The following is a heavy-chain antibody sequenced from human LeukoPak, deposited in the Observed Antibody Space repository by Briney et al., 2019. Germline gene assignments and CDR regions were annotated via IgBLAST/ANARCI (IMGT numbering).Heavy chain of an antibody. J-gene: IGHJ4*02. CDR2: IFHSGRT. CDR3: ARVNLLGYCTNDVCPGGGLPFDY. V-gene: IGHV4-39*01. Sequence: SETLSLTCTVSGGSISSSSSYWGWIRQPPGKGLEWIGHIFHSGRTSYNPSLMSRVTISVDTSKNQFSLKMNPVTAADTAVYYCARVNLLGYCTNDVCPGGGLPFDYWGQGTLVIVSS. CDR1: GGSISSSSSY. D-gene: IGHD2-8*01.